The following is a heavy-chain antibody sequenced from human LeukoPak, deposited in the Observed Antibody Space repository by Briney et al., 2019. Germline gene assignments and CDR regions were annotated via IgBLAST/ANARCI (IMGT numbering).Heavy chain of an antibody. D-gene: IGHD6-13*01. CDR3: ARVGKSSSWYNWFDP. V-gene: IGHV4-61*02. J-gene: IGHJ5*02. CDR2: IYTSGST. Sequence: SETLSLTCTVSGGSISSGSYYWSWIRQPAGKGLEWIGRIYTSGSTNYNPSLKCRVTISVDTSKNQFSLKLSSVTAADTAVYYCARVGKSSSWYNWFDPWGQGTLVTVSS. CDR1: GGSISSGSYY.